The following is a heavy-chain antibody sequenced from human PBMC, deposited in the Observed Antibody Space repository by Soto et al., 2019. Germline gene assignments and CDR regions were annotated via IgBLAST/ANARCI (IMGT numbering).Heavy chain of an antibody. Sequence: GGSLRLSCAASGFTFSSYAMHWVRQAPGKGLEWVAVISYDGSNKYYADSVKGRFTISRDNSKNTLYLQMNSLRAEDTAVYYCARRYSNYDYYYYGMDVWGQGTTVTVSS. CDR2: ISYDGSNK. CDR3: ARRYSNYDYYYYGMDV. V-gene: IGHV3-30-3*01. D-gene: IGHD4-4*01. J-gene: IGHJ6*02. CDR1: GFTFSSYA.